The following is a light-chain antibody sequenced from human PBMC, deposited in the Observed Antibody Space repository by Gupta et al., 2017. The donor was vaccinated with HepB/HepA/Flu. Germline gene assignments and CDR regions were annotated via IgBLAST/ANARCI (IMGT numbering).Light chain of an antibody. Sequence: SSVLTQPPSVSVAPGKTARITCGGNNIGTKSVHWYQQKPGQAPVLVVYDDSDRPPGIPERFSGSNSGNTATLTISRVEAGDEADYYCQVWDSSSDHRVIFGGGTKLTVL. V-gene: IGLV3-21*03. J-gene: IGLJ2*01. CDR1: NIGTKS. CDR2: DDS. CDR3: QVWDSSSDHRVI.